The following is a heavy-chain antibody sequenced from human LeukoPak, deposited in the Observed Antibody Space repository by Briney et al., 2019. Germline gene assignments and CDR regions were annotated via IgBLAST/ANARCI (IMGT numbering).Heavy chain of an antibody. Sequence: ASVKVSCKASGYTFTSYDINWVRQATGQGLEWMGWMNPNSGNTGYAQKFQGRVTITRNTSISTAYMELSSLRSEDTAVYYCARTAIAAAGTTYYYYYMDVWGKGTTVTVSS. CDR3: ARTAIAAAGTTYYYYYMDV. CDR1: GYTFTSYD. D-gene: IGHD6-13*01. V-gene: IGHV1-8*03. J-gene: IGHJ6*03. CDR2: MNPNSGNT.